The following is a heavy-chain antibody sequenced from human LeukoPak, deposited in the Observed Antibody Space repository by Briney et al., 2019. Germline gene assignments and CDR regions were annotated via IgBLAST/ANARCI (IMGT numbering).Heavy chain of an antibody. Sequence: PGGSLRLSCAASGFTFSSYAMSWVRQAPGKGLEWVSAISGSGGSTYYADSVKGRFTISRDNSKNTLYLQMNSLRAEDTAVYYCAKESQITIFGVVISGFDPWGQGTLVTVYS. J-gene: IGHJ5*02. CDR2: ISGSGGST. CDR1: GFTFSSYA. V-gene: IGHV3-23*01. CDR3: AKESQITIFGVVISGFDP. D-gene: IGHD3-3*01.